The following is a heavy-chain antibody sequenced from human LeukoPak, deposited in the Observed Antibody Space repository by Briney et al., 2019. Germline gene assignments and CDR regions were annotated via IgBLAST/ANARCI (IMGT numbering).Heavy chain of an antibody. Sequence: SETLSLTCAVYGGSFSGYYWSWIRQPPGKGLEWIGEINHSGSTNYNPSLKSRVTISVDTSKNQFSLKLSSVTAADTAVYYCARTGYCSSTSCSTLYNWFDPWGQGTLVTVSS. CDR1: GGSFSGYY. CDR3: ARTGYCSSTSCSTLYNWFDP. D-gene: IGHD2-2*02. J-gene: IGHJ5*02. CDR2: INHSGST. V-gene: IGHV4-34*01.